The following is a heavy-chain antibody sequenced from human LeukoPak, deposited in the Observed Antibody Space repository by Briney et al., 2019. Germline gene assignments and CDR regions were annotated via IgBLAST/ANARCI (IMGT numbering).Heavy chain of an antibody. CDR1: GFTFSSYN. J-gene: IGHJ6*03. V-gene: IGHV3-21*04. D-gene: IGHD6-13*01. CDR3: ARDRVGHQLVGRKYYYYYMDV. Sequence: GGSLRLSCAASGFTFSSYNMNWVRQAPGKGPEWVSSITSSSSYIYYADSVKGRFTISRDNAKNSLYLQMDSLRVEDTAVYYCARDRVGHQLVGRKYYYYYMDVWGKGTTVTISS. CDR2: ITSSSSYI.